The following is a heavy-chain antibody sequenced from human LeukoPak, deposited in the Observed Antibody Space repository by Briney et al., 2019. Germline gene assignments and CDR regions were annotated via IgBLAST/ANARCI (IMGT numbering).Heavy chain of an antibody. Sequence: PSETLSLTCAVYGGSFSGYYWSWIRQPPGKGLEWIGEINHSGSTNYNPSLKSRVTISVDTSKNQFSLKLSSVTAADTAVYYCARGVLLWFGELVGTYYYYGMDVWGQGTTVTVSS. CDR3: ARGVLLWFGELVGTYYYYGMDV. J-gene: IGHJ6*02. V-gene: IGHV4-34*01. D-gene: IGHD3-10*01. CDR1: GGSFSGYY. CDR2: INHSGST.